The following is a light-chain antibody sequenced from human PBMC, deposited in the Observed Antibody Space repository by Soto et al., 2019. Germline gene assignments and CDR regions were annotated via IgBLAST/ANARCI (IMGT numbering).Light chain of an antibody. CDR2: DVS. CDR3: SSYTSSSTL. J-gene: IGLJ2*01. Sequence: QSVLTQPASVSGSPGQSITISCTGSSSDVGGYNHVSWYQQHPGKAPKLMIYDVSNRPSGVSNRFSGSKSGNTASLTISGLQAEDEAVYYCSSYTSSSTLFGGGTKLTV. V-gene: IGLV2-14*01. CDR1: SSDVGGYNH.